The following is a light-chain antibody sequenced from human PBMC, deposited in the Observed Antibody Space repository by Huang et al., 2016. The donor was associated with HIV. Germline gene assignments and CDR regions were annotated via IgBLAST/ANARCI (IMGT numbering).Light chain of an antibody. J-gene: IGKJ3*01. CDR2: LGS. CDR3: VQTLQTPIT. Sequence: DIVMTQSPLSLPVTPREPASISCRSSQSLLHSNGYNSLDWYLQKPGQSPQLLIYLGSNRASGVPDRCSGSGSGTDFTLKISRVEAEDVGVYYCVQTLQTPITFGPGTKVDI. CDR1: QSLLHSNGYNS. V-gene: IGKV2-28*01.